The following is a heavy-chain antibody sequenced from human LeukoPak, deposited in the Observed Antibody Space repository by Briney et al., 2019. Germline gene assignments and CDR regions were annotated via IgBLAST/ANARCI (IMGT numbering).Heavy chain of an antibody. D-gene: IGHD3-22*01. CDR3: ARATPWLLPGY. CDR2: IYDTGNT. Sequence: SETLSLTCTVSGGSISSYYWSWVRQPPGKGLEWIGHIYDTGNTNYSPSLESRVTISVDTSKNQFSLRLTSVTAADTAVYFCARATPWLLPGYWGQGTLVTVSS. CDR1: GGSISSYY. J-gene: IGHJ4*02. V-gene: IGHV4-59*01.